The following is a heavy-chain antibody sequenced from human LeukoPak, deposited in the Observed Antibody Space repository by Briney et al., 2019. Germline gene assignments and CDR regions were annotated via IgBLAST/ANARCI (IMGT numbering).Heavy chain of an antibody. CDR2: VKSRSAGETT. CDR3: TLIQGWGSGSYYRDF. CDR1: GFSISNDW. V-gene: IGHV3-15*01. J-gene: IGHJ4*02. D-gene: IGHD3-10*01. Sequence: GGSLRLSCTASGFSISNDWMSWVRQAPGKGLEWVARVKSRSAGETTDYAAPVKGRFTISRDDSKNTLYLQMNSLKTEDTAVYYCTLIQGWGSGSYYRDFWGQGTLVTVSS.